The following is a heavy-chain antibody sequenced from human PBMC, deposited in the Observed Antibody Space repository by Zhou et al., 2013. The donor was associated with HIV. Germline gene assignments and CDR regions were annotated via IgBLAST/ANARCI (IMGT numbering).Heavy chain of an antibody. CDR2: RPYSLIS. Sequence: QVQLVQSGAEVKKPGSSVKVSCKASGGTFSNYAFSWVRLAPGQGVEWLGGHRPYSLISQATHRSYQGRVTITADEPTSTAYMEVSSLTSDDTAVYHCAIKGTGDRGWFDPWGDGT. CDR1: GGTFSNYA. CDR3: AIKGTGDRGWFDP. V-gene: IGHV1-69*12. D-gene: IGHD1-1*01. J-gene: IGHJ5*02.